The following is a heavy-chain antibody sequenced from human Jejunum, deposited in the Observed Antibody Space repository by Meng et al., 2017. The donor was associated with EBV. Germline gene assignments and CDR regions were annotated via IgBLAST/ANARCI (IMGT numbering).Heavy chain of an antibody. J-gene: IGHJ4*02. D-gene: IGHD6-25*01. V-gene: IGHV3-74*01. Sequence: VLLGESGGGLVQPGGSLSLSCATSGFTFSDYWMHWVRQAPGKGLVWVSRINTDGSTTNYADSVKGRFTISRDNAENTLFLQMNSLKAEDTAVYYCTRAGSYRHDYWGQGTLVTVSS. CDR2: INTDGSTT. CDR1: GFTFSDYW. CDR3: TRAGSYRHDY.